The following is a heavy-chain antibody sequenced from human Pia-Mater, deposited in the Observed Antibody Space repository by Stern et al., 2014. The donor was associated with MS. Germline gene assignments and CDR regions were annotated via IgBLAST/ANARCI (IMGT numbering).Heavy chain of an antibody. J-gene: IGHJ4*02. Sequence: VQLLQSGAEVKKPGASVNISCVTSGYTFTTYYVHWVRQAPGKGLEWMGIINTSDGDTSHTRKFQDRVTVTRDTSASTVYLKLSSLKSEDTAVYYCARQRTTGHMDFDYWGQGTLVTVSS. CDR2: INTSDGDT. CDR3: ARQRTTGHMDFDY. V-gene: IGHV1-46*01. CDR1: GYTFTTYY. D-gene: IGHD1-1*01.